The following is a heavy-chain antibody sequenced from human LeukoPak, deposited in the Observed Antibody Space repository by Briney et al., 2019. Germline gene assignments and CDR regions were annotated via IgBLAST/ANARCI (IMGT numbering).Heavy chain of an antibody. Sequence: GGSLRLSCAASGFTFSSYPMSWVRQAPGKGLEWVSAISGSGGSTYYAHSVKGRFTISRDNSKNTLYLQMNSLRAEDTAVYYCARCSPYSSGPHYWGQGTLVTVSS. CDR2: ISGSGGST. D-gene: IGHD6-19*01. J-gene: IGHJ4*02. V-gene: IGHV3-23*01. CDR3: ARCSPYSSGPHY. CDR1: GFTFSSYP.